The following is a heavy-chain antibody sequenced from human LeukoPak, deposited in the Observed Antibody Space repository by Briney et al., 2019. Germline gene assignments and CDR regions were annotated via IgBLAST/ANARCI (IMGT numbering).Heavy chain of an antibody. CDR3: ARGSSYAF. V-gene: IGHV3-48*03. CDR2: ITSNANTI. J-gene: IGHJ4*02. CDR1: GFTFSSYA. D-gene: IGHD6-6*01. Sequence: RSGRSLRLSCAASGFTFSSYAMHWVRQAPGKGLEWVSYITSNANTIYYADSVKGRFTISRDNAKNSLYLQMNSLRAEDTAVYYCARGSSYAFWGQGTLVTVSS.